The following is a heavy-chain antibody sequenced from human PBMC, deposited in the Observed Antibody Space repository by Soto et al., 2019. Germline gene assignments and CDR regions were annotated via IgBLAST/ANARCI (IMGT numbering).Heavy chain of an antibody. D-gene: IGHD3-9*01. J-gene: IGHJ4*02. CDR3: ARAPKVAYYDILTGWFPFDY. Sequence: GASVKVSCKASGGTFSNYAITWVRQAPGQGLEWLGRIIPIFGSANYAQKFQGRVTITADESTTTAYMELSSLRSDDTAVYYCARAPKVAYYDILTGWFPFDYWGQGTLVTVSS. CDR2: IIPIFGSA. V-gene: IGHV1-69*13. CDR1: GGTFSNYA.